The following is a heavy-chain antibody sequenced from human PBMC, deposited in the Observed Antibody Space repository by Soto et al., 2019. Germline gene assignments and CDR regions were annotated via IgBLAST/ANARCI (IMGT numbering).Heavy chain of an antibody. V-gene: IGHV1-69*12. D-gene: IGHD6-6*01. J-gene: IGHJ5*02. CDR1: GGTFSSSA. CDR3: AIDRRTSSLWXDP. Sequence: QVQLVQSGAEVKKVGSSVKVSCKGSGGTFSSSAMSWMRQAPGQGLEWMGGITATFGAVNYAQKFQGRLTITADEFTDTAYMELSSLTSEDSAVYYCAIDRRTSSLWXDPWGXGXXVSVSS. CDR2: ITATFGAV.